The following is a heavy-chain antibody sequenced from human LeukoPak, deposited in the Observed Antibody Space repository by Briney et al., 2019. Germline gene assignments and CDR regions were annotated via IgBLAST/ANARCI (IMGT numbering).Heavy chain of an antibody. J-gene: IGHJ6*02. V-gene: IGHV4-61*02. CDR3: ARDAGYCSGGSCYSPRYYYYAMDV. D-gene: IGHD2-15*01. CDR1: GGSISSGSYY. Sequence: SETLSLTCTVSGGSISSGSYYWSWIRQPAGKGLEWIGRIYTSGSTNYNPSLKSRVTISVDTSKNQFSLKLSSVTAADTAVYYCARDAGYCSGGSCYSPRYYYYAMDVWGQGTTVTVSS. CDR2: IYTSGST.